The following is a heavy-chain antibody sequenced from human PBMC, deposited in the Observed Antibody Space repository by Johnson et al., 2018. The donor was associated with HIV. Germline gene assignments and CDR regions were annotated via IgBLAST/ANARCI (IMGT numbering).Heavy chain of an antibody. V-gene: IGHV3-30*18. CDR2: MSYDGSKK. CDR1: GFTLSDHY. J-gene: IGHJ3*02. Sequence: QVQLVESGGGLVQPGGSLRLSCAASGFTLSDHYMDWVRQAAGKGLEWLTLMSYDGSKKYYADSVKGRFTISRDNSKNTLYLQMSSLRADDTAVYYCAKGVRGSSCYDAFDIWGQGTMVTVS. D-gene: IGHD6-6*01. CDR3: AKGVRGSSCYDAFDI.